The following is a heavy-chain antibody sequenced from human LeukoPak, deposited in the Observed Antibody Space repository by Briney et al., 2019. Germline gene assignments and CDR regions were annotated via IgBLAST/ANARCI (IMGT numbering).Heavy chain of an antibody. CDR2: ISSAGNTK. Sequence: GGSLRLSCAGTGFTFSDYYMSWVRQAPGKGLEWVSYISSAGNTKHYADSVKGRFTISRDNAKHSLYLQMNSLRAEDTAVYYCARGRYYFDYWGQGTLVTVSS. V-gene: IGHV3-11*04. J-gene: IGHJ4*02. CDR3: ARGRYYFDY. CDR1: GFTFSDYY.